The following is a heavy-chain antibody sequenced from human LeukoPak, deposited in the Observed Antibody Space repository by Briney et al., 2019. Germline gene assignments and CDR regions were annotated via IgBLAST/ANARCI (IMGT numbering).Heavy chain of an antibody. V-gene: IGHV4-59*01. J-gene: IGHJ3*02. Sequence: SETLSLNCTVSGGSISSYYWSWIRQPPGKGLEWIGYIYYSGSTNYNPSLKSRVTISVDTSKNQFSLKLTSVTAADTALYYCARGANYGDYGLDAFDIWGQGTMVTVSS. CDR2: IYYSGST. CDR1: GGSISSYY. CDR3: ARGANYGDYGLDAFDI. D-gene: IGHD4-17*01.